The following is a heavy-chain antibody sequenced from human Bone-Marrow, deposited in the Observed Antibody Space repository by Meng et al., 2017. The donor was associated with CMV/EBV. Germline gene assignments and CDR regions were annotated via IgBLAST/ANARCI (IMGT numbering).Heavy chain of an antibody. CDR1: GFTFSSYS. D-gene: IGHD2-2*01. J-gene: IGHJ6*02. Sequence: GESLKISCAASGFTFSSYSMNWVRQAPGKGLEWVSSISSSSSYIYYADSVKGRFTISRDNAKNSLYLQMNSLRAEDTAVYYCARDLCSSTSCYRGDYYYYGMDVWGQGTTVTV. V-gene: IGHV3-21*01. CDR2: ISSSSSYI. CDR3: ARDLCSSTSCYRGDYYYYGMDV.